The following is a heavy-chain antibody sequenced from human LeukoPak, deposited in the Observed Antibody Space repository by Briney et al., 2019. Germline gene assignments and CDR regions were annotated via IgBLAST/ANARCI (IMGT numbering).Heavy chain of an antibody. Sequence: SDTLSLTCAVSGYSISSSNWWGWIRQPPGKGLEWIGYIYYSGSTYYNPSLKSRVTMSVDTSKNQFSLKLRSVTAVDTAVYFCARAGDCSGGRCYQFNWFDPWGQGTLVTVSS. V-gene: IGHV4-28*03. D-gene: IGHD2-15*01. CDR2: IYYSGST. J-gene: IGHJ5*02. CDR1: GYSISSSNW. CDR3: ARAGDCSGGRCYQFNWFDP.